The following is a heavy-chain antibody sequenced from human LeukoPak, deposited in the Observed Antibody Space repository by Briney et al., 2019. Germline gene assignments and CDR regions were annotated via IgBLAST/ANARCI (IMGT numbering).Heavy chain of an antibody. J-gene: IGHJ5*02. CDR3: ARAGIQLWLYNWFDP. D-gene: IGHD5-18*01. CDR2: ISAYNGNT. V-gene: IGHV1-18*04. CDR1: GYAFTIYG. Sequence: GASVKVSFKASGYAFTIYGISWVRQAPGQGLEWMGWISAYNGNTNYAQKLQGRVTITTDTSTSTAYMELRSLRSDDTAVYYCARAGIQLWLYNWFDPWGQGTLVTVSS.